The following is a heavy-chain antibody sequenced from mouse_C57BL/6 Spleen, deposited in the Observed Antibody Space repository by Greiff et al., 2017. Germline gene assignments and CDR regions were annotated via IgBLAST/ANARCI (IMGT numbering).Heavy chain of an antibody. Sequence: QVQLQQSGAELVRPGASVTLSCKASGYTFTDYEMHWVKPTPVHGLEWIGAIEPETGGTAYNQKFKGKAILTADKSSSTAYMELRSLTSEDSAVYYCTRGGGLLFAYWGQGTLVTVSA. V-gene: IGHV1-15*01. J-gene: IGHJ3*01. CDR3: TRGGGLLFAY. CDR1: GYTFTDYE. CDR2: IEPETGGT.